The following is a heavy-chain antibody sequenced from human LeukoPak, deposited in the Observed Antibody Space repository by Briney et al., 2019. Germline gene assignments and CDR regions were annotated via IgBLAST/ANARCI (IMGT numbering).Heavy chain of an antibody. J-gene: IGHJ4*02. CDR2: ISSSGSTI. V-gene: IGHV3-48*03. D-gene: IGHD1-26*01. CDR1: GFTFSSYE. CDR3: ARDGTEEDFDY. Sequence: PGGSLRLSCAASGFTFSSYEMNWVRQAPGKGLEWVSYISSSGSTIYYADSVKGRFTISRDNAKNSLYLQMNSLRAEDTAVYYCARDGTEEDFDYWGQGTLVTVSS.